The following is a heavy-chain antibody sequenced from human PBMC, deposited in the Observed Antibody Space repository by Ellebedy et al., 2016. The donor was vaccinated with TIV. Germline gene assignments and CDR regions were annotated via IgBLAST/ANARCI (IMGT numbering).Heavy chain of an antibody. CDR3: ARHVPGNATSFDY. J-gene: IGHJ4*02. D-gene: IGHD2-15*01. V-gene: IGHV4-34*01. CDR1: GHSFSGYY. Sequence: MPSETLSLTCAVYGHSFSGYYWSWIRQPPGKGLEWIGEINPRGSTNYNPSLKSRVTLSLDTSKNQFSLKLSSVTAADTAVYYCARHVPGNATSFDYWGQGTLVTVSS. CDR2: INPRGST.